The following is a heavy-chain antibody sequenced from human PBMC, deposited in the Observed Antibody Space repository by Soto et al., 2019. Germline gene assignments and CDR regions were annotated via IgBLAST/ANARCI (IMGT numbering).Heavy chain of an antibody. J-gene: IGHJ4*02. CDR1: VYCLTDLS. D-gene: IGHD3-3*01. CDR3: ATDPRVYDFWSGYYHY. CDR2: FDPEDGET. Sequence: ASVKVSCKLCVYCLTDLSMHWVRQAPGKGVEWMGGFDPEDGETIYAQKFQGRVTMTEDTSTDTAYMELSSLRSEDTAVYYCATDPRVYDFWSGYYHYWGQGTLVTVSS. V-gene: IGHV1-24*01.